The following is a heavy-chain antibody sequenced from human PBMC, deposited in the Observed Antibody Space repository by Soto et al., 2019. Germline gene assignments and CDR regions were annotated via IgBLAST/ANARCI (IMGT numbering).Heavy chain of an antibody. CDR3: ARGDTAMDLRDCDY. CDR2: IIPILGIA. Sequence: QVQLVQSGAEVKKPGSSVKVSCTASGGTFSSYTISWVRQAPGQGLEWMGRIIPILGIANYAQKFQGRGTITADKSTSTAYMELSSLRSEDTAVYYCARGDTAMDLRDCDYWGQGTLVTVSS. V-gene: IGHV1-69*02. CDR1: GGTFSSYT. J-gene: IGHJ4*02. D-gene: IGHD5-18*01.